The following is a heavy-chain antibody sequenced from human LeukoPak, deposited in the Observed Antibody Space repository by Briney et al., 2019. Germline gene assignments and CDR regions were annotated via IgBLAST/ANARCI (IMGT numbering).Heavy chain of an antibody. D-gene: IGHD3-10*01. CDR1: GYTFTDYY. V-gene: IGHV1-2*02. J-gene: IGHJ4*02. Sequence: KPGASVKVSCKASGYTFTDYYIQWVRQAPGQGLEWMGWINPNSGGTNYAQKFQGRVTMTRDTSISTAYMELSRLRSDDTAVYYCARVTITMVRGVRNYFDYWGQGTLVTVSS. CDR2: INPNSGGT. CDR3: ARVTITMVRGVRNYFDY.